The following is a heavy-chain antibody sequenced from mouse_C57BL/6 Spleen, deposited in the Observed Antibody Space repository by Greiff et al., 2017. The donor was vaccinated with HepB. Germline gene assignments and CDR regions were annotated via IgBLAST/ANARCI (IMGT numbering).Heavy chain of an antibody. V-gene: IGHV7-1*01. CDR1: GFTFSDFY. J-gene: IGHJ4*01. D-gene: IGHD1-1*01. CDR2: SRNKANDYTT. CDR3: ARDADYGSNQFYAIDY. Sequence: EVQVVESGGGLVQSGRSLRLSCATSGFTFSDFYMEWVRQAPGKGLEWIAASRNKANDYTTEYSASVKGQFIVSRDTSQSILYLQMNALRAEDTAIYYCARDADYGSNQFYAIDYWGQGTSVTVAS.